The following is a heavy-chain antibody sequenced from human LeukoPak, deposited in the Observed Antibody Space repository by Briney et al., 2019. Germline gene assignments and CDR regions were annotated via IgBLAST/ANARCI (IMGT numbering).Heavy chain of an antibody. J-gene: IGHJ6*03. CDR3: ARVPLSSTSSASYYYYYMDV. CDR2: MNPNSGNT. V-gene: IGHV1-8*03. D-gene: IGHD2-2*01. CDR1: GYTFTSYD. Sequence: ASVKVSCKASGYTFTSYDINWVRQATGQGLEWMGWMNPNSGNTGYAQKFQGRVTITRNTSISTAYMELSSLRSEDTAVYYCARVPLSSTSSASYYYYYMDVWGKGTTVTVSS.